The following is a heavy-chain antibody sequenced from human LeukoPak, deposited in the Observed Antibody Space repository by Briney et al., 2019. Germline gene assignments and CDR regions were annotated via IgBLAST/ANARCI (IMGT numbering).Heavy chain of an antibody. CDR1: GGSFSDYY. CDR3: EREDYYRGRRPNYFDY. Sequence: SETLSLTCAVYGGSFSDYYWSWIRQPPGKGLEWIGEINHSGSTNYNPSLKSRVTISVDTSKNQFSLKLSSVTAADTAVSYCEREDYYRGRRPNYFDYWGQGTLVTVSS. D-gene: IGHD1-26*01. V-gene: IGHV4-34*01. J-gene: IGHJ4*02. CDR2: INHSGST.